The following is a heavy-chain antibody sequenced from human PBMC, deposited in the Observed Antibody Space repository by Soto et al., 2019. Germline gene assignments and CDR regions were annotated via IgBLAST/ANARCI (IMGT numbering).Heavy chain of an antibody. V-gene: IGHV4-31*11. CDR2: IYYSGST. CDR3: ATWFGETPRHYYYYGMDV. Sequence: PSETLSLTCAIYGGSFSGYYWSWIRQHPGKGLEWIGYIYYSGSTYYNPSLKSRVTISVDTSKNQFSLKLSSVTAADTAVYYCATWFGETPRHYYYYGMDVWGQGTTVTVSS. D-gene: IGHD3-10*01. CDR1: GGSFSGYY. J-gene: IGHJ6*02.